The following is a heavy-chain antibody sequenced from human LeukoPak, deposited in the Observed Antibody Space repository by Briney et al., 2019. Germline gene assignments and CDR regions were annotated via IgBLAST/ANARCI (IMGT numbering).Heavy chain of an antibody. CDR1: GVTFISYW. J-gene: IGHJ3*02. Sequence: GGSLRRSCAASGVTFISYWLTWVRQAPGKGLEWVANIKQDGSEKYYVGSVKGRFTISRDNAKNSLYLQMNSLRAEDTAVYYCTRMLYYDSSGWSAFDIWGQGTMVTVSS. CDR3: TRMLYYDSSGWSAFDI. D-gene: IGHD3-22*01. V-gene: IGHV3-7*01. CDR2: IKQDGSEK.